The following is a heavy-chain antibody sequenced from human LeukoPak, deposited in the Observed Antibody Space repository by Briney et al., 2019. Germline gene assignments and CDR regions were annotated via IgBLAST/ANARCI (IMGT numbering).Heavy chain of an antibody. CDR3: AREGYSPRDGYNFNFDY. V-gene: IGHV3-21*01. Sequence: PGGSLRLSCVASAFTFSSYSMSWVRQAPGKGLEWVSSINSSSSYRYYADSVKGRFTISRDNAKNSLYLQMNSLRAEDTAVYYCAREGYSPRDGYNFNFDYWGQGTLVTVSS. CDR1: AFTFSSYS. CDR2: INSSSSYR. D-gene: IGHD5-24*01. J-gene: IGHJ4*02.